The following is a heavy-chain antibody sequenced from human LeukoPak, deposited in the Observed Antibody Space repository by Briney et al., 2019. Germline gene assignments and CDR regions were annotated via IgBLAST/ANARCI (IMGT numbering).Heavy chain of an antibody. D-gene: IGHD2-2*01. CDR2: ISWNSGSI. J-gene: IGHJ6*02. CDR1: GFTFYDYA. V-gene: IGHV3-9*01. Sequence: GRSLRLSCAASGFTFYDYAMHWVRHAPGKGLEWVSGISWNSGSIGYADSVKGRFTISRDNAKNSLYLQMNSLRAEDTALYYCAKAVRYCSSTSCYYDFGMDVWGQGTTVTVSS. CDR3: AKAVRYCSSTSCYYDFGMDV.